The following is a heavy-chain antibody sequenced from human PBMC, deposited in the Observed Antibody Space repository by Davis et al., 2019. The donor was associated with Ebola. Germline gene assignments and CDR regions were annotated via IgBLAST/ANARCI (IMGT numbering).Heavy chain of an antibody. CDR1: GFTFSGYW. J-gene: IGHJ6*02. V-gene: IGHV3-74*01. CDR3: AKEDYSSSSRSDHSYCFGMDV. Sequence: PGGSLRLSCAASGFTFSGYWMHWVRQVPGKGLVWVSRISNDGVTTNYADSVKGRFTVSRDNAKNTLYLQMNNLRVEDTAVYYCAKEDYSSSSRSDHSYCFGMDVWGQGTTVSVSS. CDR2: ISNDGVTT. D-gene: IGHD6-6*01.